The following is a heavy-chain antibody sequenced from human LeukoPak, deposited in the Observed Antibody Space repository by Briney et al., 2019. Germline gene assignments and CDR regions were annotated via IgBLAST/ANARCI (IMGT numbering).Heavy chain of an antibody. CDR3: VRGPYGSGISNWFDP. Sequence: SETLSLTCTVSGGSISSSSYYWGWIRQPPGKGLEWIGSIYYSGDTNYNPSLQSRVTVSVDTSKNQFSLKLTSVTAADTAVYYCVRGPYGSGISNWFDPWGQGTLVIVSS. V-gene: IGHV4-39*07. CDR2: IYYSGDT. J-gene: IGHJ5*02. CDR1: GGSISSSSYY. D-gene: IGHD3-10*01.